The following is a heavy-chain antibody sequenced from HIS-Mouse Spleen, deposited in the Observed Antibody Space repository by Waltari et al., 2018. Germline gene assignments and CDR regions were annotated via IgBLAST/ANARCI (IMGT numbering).Heavy chain of an antibody. CDR1: GGSISSSSYY. CDR3: AREIPYSSSWYDWYFDL. D-gene: IGHD6-13*01. J-gene: IGHJ2*01. V-gene: IGHV4-39*07. Sequence: QLQLQESGPGLVKPSETLSLTCTVSGGSISSSSYYWGWIRQPPGKGLEWIGSIYYSGRTYYNPSLKVRVTISVDPSKNQFSLKLSSVTAADTAVYYCAREIPYSSSWYDWYFDLWGRGTLVTVSS. CDR2: IYYSGRT.